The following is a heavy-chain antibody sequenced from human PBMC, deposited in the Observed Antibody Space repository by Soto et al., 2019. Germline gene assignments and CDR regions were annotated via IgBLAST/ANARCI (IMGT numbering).Heavy chain of an antibody. D-gene: IGHD6-13*01. CDR3: ARAAHYSSPFRWFDP. J-gene: IGHJ5*02. Sequence: PSETLSLTCTVSGGSISSGGYYWSWIRQHPGKGVEWIGYIYYSGSTYYNPSLKSRVTISVDTSKNQFSLKLSSVTAADTAVYYCARAAHYSSPFRWFDPWGQGTLVTVSS. V-gene: IGHV4-31*03. CDR2: IYYSGST. CDR1: GGSISSGGYY.